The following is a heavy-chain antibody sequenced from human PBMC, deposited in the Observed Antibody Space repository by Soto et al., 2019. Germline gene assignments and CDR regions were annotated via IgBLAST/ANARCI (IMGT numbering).Heavy chain of an antibody. D-gene: IGHD3-10*01. Sequence: PVESLKISCKGSGYSFTSYWIRCFLQMPVEARYWMGSIDPTDSYTNYSPSFQRHVTISADKSISTAYLQWSSLKASDTAMYYCARLPKALAYGSGPGDGMDVWGQGTTVTVSS. CDR2: IDPTDSYT. J-gene: IGHJ6*02. V-gene: IGHV5-10-1*01. CDR3: ARLPKALAYGSGPGDGMDV. CDR1: GYSFTSYW.